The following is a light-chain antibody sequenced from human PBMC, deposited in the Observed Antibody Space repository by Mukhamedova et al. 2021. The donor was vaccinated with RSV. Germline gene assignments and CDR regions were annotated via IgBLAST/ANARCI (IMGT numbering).Light chain of an antibody. CDR3: QAWDSSTVI. Sequence: SITCSGHKLGDRFTCWYKQKPGQSPVMVIYQDYKRPSGIPERFSGSNSGNTATLTISGTQAMDEADYYCQAWDSSTVIFGGGTKL. CDR2: QDY. J-gene: IGLJ2*01. CDR1: KLGDRF. V-gene: IGLV3-1*01.